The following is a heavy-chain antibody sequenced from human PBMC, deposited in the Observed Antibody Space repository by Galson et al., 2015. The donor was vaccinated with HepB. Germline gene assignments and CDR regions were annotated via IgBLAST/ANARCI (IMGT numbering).Heavy chain of an antibody. CDR3: AGEWGGRVVTATDVRDNWFDP. CDR2: IIPILGIA. D-gene: IGHD2-21*02. V-gene: IGHV1-69*04. Sequence: SVKVSCKASGGTFSSYAISWVRQAPGQGLEWMGRIIPILGIANYAQKFQGRVTITADKSTSTAYMELSSLRSEDTALYYCAGEWGGRVVTATDVRDNWFDPWGQGTLVTVSS. J-gene: IGHJ5*02. CDR1: GGTFSSYA.